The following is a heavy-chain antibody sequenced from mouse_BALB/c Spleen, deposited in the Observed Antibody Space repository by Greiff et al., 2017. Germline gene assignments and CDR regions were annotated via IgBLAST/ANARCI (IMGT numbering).Heavy chain of an antibody. J-gene: IGHJ4*01. Sequence: EVKVVESGGGLVQPGGSRKLSCAASGFTFSSFGMHWVRQAPEKGLEWVAYISSGSSTIYYADTVKGRFTISRDNPKNTLFLQMTSLRSEDTAMYYCALTQYYYAMDYWGQGTSVTVSS. CDR3: ALTQYYYAMDY. CDR1: GFTFSSFG. V-gene: IGHV5-17*02. CDR2: ISSGSSTI.